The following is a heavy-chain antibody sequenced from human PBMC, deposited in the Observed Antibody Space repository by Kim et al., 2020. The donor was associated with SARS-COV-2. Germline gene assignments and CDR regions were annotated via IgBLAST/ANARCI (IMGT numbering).Heavy chain of an antibody. J-gene: IGHJ5*02. CDR1: GGSFSGYY. Sequence: SETLSLTCAVYGGSFSGYYWSWIRQPPGKGLEWIGEINHSGSTNYNPSLKSRVTISVDTSKNQFSLKLSSVTAADTAVYYCLAKSLDWFDPWGQGTLVTVSS. CDR3: LAKSLDWFDP. CDR2: INHSGST. V-gene: IGHV4-34*01.